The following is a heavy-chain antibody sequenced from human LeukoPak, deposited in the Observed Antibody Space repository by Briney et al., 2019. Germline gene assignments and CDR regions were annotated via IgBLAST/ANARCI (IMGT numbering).Heavy chain of an antibody. CDR3: GRDWFMTGDPAS. CDR1: GFSVSNYY. J-gene: IGHJ4*02. V-gene: IGHV3-66*01. Sequence: PGGSLRLSCEASGFSVSNYYMSWVRQAPGKGLECVSVIYSGGTTHYPDSVKGRFTISRDNSKNTLYLQMSNLRVEDTAVYYCGRDWFMTGDPASWGQGTLVIVSS. CDR2: IYSGGTT. D-gene: IGHD7-27*01.